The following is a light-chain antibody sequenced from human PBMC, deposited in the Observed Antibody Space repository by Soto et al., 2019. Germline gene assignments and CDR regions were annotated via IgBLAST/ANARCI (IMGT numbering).Light chain of an antibody. CDR2: RTS. CDR3: QQYNNWPRAT. CDR1: QSVSSY. J-gene: IGKJ4*01. V-gene: IGKV3-15*01. Sequence: EIVLTQSPGTLSLSPGERATLSCRASQSVSSYLAWYQQKPGQAPRLLMFRTSSRATGFPARFSGSGSGTEFNLTISSLQSEDFGVYYCQQYNNWPRATFGGGTKVDIK.